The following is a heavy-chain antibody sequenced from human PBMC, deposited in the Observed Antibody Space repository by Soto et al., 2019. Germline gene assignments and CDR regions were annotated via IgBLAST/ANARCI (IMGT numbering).Heavy chain of an antibody. CDR3: ASNYYDSSGYFGYYCYYGMDV. J-gene: IGHJ6*02. Sequence: QVQLVQSGAEVKKPGSSVKVSCKASGGTFSSYAISWVRQAPGQGLEWMGGIIPIFGTANYAQKFQGRVTITADESTSTAYMELSSLRSEDTAVYYCASNYYDSSGYFGYYCYYGMDVWGQGTTVTVSS. D-gene: IGHD3-22*01. CDR1: GGTFSSYA. CDR2: IIPIFGTA. V-gene: IGHV1-69*01.